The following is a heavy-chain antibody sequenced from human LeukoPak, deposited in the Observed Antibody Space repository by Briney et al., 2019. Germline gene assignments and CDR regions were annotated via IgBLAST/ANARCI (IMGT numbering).Heavy chain of an antibody. Sequence: GGSLRLSCAASGFNFSSYGMHWVRQAPGKGLEWVAVISYDGSNKYYADSVKGRFTIYRDNSKNTLYLQMNSLRAEDTAVYYCAKSAGRYFDWQTFDYWGQGTLVTVSS. D-gene: IGHD3-9*01. CDR2: ISYDGSNK. J-gene: IGHJ4*02. CDR1: GFNFSSYG. CDR3: AKSAGRYFDWQTFDY. V-gene: IGHV3-30*18.